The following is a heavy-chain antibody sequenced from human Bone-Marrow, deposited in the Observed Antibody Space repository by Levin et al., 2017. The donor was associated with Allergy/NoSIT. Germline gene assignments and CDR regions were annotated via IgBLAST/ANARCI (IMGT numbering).Heavy chain of an antibody. J-gene: IGHJ4*02. CDR2: LFGGDRT. CDR3: ATGPFDY. V-gene: IGHV3-66*02. CDR1: GLTVSYNY. Sequence: TGGSLRLSCAASGLTVSYNYMHMSWVRQAPGKGLEWVSVLFGGDRTHYADSVKGRFTISRDNSKNTLYLQMNSLRAEDTAVYYCATGPFDYWGQGTVVTVSS.